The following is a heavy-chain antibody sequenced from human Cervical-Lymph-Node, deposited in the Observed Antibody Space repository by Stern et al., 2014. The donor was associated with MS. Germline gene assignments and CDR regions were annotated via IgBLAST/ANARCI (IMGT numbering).Heavy chain of an antibody. CDR2: IIPVFGTA. CDR3: ARDSDLGNGGYGMDV. J-gene: IGHJ6*02. CDR1: GGTFSDYA. Sequence: QVQLVQSGAEVKKPGSSVKVSCKASGGTFSDYAISWVRQAPRHGLEWLGGIIPVFGTANYAQKFQGRVTLIADESTSTAYMELSSLRSEDTAVYYCARDSDLGNGGYGMDVWGQGTTITVSS. V-gene: IGHV1-69*12. D-gene: IGHD5-12*01.